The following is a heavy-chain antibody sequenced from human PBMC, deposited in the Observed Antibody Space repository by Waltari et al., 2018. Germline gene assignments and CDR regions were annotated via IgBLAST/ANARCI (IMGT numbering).Heavy chain of an antibody. D-gene: IGHD6-13*01. CDR3: ARDQFGLAAVRALLS. V-gene: IGHV3-23*01. J-gene: IGHJ4*02. Sequence: EVQLLESGGDLVQPGGSLRLPCPVSGFTFSSYASTWVRQAPGKGLEWVSGISYNGGTTYYADSVKARFTISRDNSRNTLFLQMNSLRAEDTAVYYCARDQFGLAAVRALLSWGRGTLVTVSS. CDR2: ISYNGGTT. CDR1: GFTFSSYA.